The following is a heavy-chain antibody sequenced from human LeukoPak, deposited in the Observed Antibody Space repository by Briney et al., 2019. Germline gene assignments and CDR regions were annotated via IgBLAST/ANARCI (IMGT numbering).Heavy chain of an antibody. V-gene: IGHV3-7*05. CDR2: INQHGTDK. D-gene: IGHD4-23*01. Sequence: GGSLRLSCAASGFTFSSYWMSWVRQAPGKGLEWVANINQHGTDKYYVDSVRGRFTISRDNAKNSLYLQMNSLRAEDTAVYYCAANGGHFDFGGRGPLVPVPP. J-gene: IGHJ4*02. CDR3: AANGGHFDF. CDR1: GFTFSSYW.